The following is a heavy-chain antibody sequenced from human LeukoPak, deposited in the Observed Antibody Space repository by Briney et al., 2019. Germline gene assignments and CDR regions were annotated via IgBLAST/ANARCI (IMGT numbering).Heavy chain of an antibody. CDR1: GFTFSSYA. J-gene: IGHJ4*02. Sequence: GGSLRLSCAASGFTFSSYAMSWVRQAPGKGLEWVSAISGSGGSTYYADSVKGRSTISRDNSKNTLYLQMNSLRAEDTAVYYCAKDYGDYGSFDHWGQGTLVTVSS. CDR3: AKDYGDYGSFDH. D-gene: IGHD4-17*01. V-gene: IGHV3-23*01. CDR2: ISGSGGST.